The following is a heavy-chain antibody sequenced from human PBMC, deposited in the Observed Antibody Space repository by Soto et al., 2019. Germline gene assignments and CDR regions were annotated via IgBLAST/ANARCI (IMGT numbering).Heavy chain of an antibody. CDR3: ARVKADWFDP. Sequence: XSVKVSFKASCYTFTSYGISWVRQAPGQGLEWMGWISAYNGNTNYAQKLQGRVTTTTDTSTSTAYMELRSLRSDDTAVYYCARVKADWFDPWGQGTLVTVSS. CDR2: ISAYNGNT. CDR1: CYTFTSYG. D-gene: IGHD6-25*01. V-gene: IGHV1-18*04. J-gene: IGHJ5*02.